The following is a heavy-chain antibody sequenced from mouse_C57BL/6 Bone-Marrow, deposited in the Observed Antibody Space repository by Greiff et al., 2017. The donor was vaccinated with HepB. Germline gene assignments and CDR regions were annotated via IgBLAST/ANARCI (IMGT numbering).Heavy chain of an antibody. CDR1: GFTFNTYA. Sequence: EVQRVESGGGLVQPKGSLKLSCAASGFTFNTYAMHWVRQAPGKGLEWVARIRSKSSNYATYYADSVKDRFTISRDDSQSMLYLQMNNLKTEYTAMYYCVRETDYYGSSKDWYFDVWGTGTTVTVSS. V-gene: IGHV10-3*01. D-gene: IGHD1-1*01. CDR3: VRETDYYGSSKDWYFDV. J-gene: IGHJ1*03. CDR2: IRSKSSNYAT.